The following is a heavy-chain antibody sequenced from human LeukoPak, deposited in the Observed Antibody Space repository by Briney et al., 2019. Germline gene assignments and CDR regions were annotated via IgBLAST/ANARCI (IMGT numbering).Heavy chain of an antibody. CDR3: ARDQREYYDFWSGYYCLDY. Sequence: ASVKVSCKASVYTFTSYAMNWVRQAPGQGLEWMGWINTNTGNPTYAQGFTGRFVFSLDTSVSTAYLQISSLKAEDTAVYYCARDQREYYDFWSGYYCLDYWGQGTLVTVSS. CDR1: VYTFTSYA. CDR2: INTNTGNP. D-gene: IGHD3-3*01. J-gene: IGHJ4*02. V-gene: IGHV7-4-1*02.